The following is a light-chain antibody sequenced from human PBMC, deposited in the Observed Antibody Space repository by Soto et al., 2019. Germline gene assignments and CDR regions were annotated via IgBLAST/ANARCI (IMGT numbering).Light chain of an antibody. J-gene: IGKJ4*01. V-gene: IGKV1-39*01. CDR2: AAS. CDR1: QSIGNY. Sequence: DIQMTQSPSSLSAAIGARVSISCRASQSIGNYLNWYQQKPGKAPKLLIYAASSLQSGVPSRFSGSGSGTDFTLTIISLQPEDFATYYGQQSYSTPLTFGGGTKVEIK. CDR3: QQSYSTPLT.